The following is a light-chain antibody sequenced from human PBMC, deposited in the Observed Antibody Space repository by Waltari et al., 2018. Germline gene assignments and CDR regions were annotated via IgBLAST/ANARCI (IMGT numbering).Light chain of an antibody. J-gene: IGKJ4*01. CDR2: SAS. Sequence: DTLMTQSPSSLSASVGDPVTIPCRATQAISTYVKWYKKTPGMAPRLLIFSASTLHRGVSSRFRGSGSGTDFTLTITDLQPDDFATYYCQQSYSAPLHFGSGTRVDI. CDR3: QQSYSAPLH. V-gene: IGKV1-39*01. CDR1: QAISTY.